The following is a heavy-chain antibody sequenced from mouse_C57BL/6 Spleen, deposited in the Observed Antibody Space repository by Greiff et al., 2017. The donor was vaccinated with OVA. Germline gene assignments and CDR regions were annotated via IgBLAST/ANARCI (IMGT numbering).Heavy chain of an antibody. Sequence: EVKLVESGEGLVKPGGSLKLSCAASGFTFSSYAMSWVRQTPEKRLEWVAYISSGGGYIYYADTVKGRFTISRDNARNTLYLQMSSLKSEDTAMYYCTRDRWDYAMDYWGQGTSVTVSS. CDR1: GFTFSSYA. V-gene: IGHV5-9-1*02. CDR2: ISSGGGYI. D-gene: IGHD4-1*01. CDR3: TRDRWDYAMDY. J-gene: IGHJ4*01.